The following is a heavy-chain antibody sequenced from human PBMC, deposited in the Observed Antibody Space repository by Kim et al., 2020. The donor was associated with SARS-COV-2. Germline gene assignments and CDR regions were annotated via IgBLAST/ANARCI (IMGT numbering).Heavy chain of an antibody. D-gene: IGHD3-3*01. CDR3: ARGDPTAGFLEWFGWFDP. J-gene: IGHJ5*02. V-gene: IGHV4-34*01. Sequence: SETLSLTCAVYGGSFSGYYWSWIRQPPGKGLEWIGEINHSGSTNYNPSLKSRVTISVDTSKNQFSLKLSSVTAADTAVYYCARGDPTAGFLEWFGWFDPWGQGTLVTVSS. CDR1: GGSFSGYY. CDR2: INHSGST.